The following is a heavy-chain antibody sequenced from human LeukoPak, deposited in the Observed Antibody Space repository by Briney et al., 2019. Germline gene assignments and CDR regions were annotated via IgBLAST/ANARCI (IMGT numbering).Heavy chain of an antibody. CDR3: ARSTILWFGSSWFDP. J-gene: IGHJ5*02. CDR1: GYTFTSYG. V-gene: IGHV1-18*04. D-gene: IGHD3-10*01. CDR2: ISAYNGNT. Sequence: ASVKVSCKASGYTFTSYGISWVRQAPGEGLEWMGWISAYNGNTNYAQKLQGRVTMTTDTSTSTAYMELRSLRSDDTAVYYCARSTILWFGSSWFDPWGQGTLVTVSS.